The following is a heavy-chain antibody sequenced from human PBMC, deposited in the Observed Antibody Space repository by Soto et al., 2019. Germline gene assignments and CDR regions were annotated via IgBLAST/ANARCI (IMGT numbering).Heavy chain of an antibody. V-gene: IGHV3-30-3*01. CDR3: ARGSSSWEYYYYGMDV. CDR2: ISYDGSNK. D-gene: IGHD6-13*01. J-gene: IGHJ6*01. CDR1: GFTFSSYA. Sequence: ESGGGVVQPGRSLRLSCAASGFTFSSYAMHWVRQAPGKGLEWVAVISYDGSNKYYADSVKGRFTISRDNSKNTLYLQMNSLRAEDTAVYYCARGSSSWEYYYYGMDVW.